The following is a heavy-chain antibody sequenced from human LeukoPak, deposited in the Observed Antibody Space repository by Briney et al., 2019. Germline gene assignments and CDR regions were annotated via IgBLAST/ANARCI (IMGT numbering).Heavy chain of an antibody. CDR2: IYYSGST. D-gene: IGHD3-10*01. CDR3: ARHAQDYGSGTNWFDP. J-gene: IGHJ5*02. CDR1: GGSISSSSYY. V-gene: IGHV4-39*01. Sequence: PSETLSLTCTVSGGSISSSSYYWGWIRQPPGKGLEWIGSIYYSGSTYYNPSLKSRVTISVDTSKNQFSLKLSSVTAADTAVYYCARHAQDYGSGTNWFDPWGQGTLVTVSS.